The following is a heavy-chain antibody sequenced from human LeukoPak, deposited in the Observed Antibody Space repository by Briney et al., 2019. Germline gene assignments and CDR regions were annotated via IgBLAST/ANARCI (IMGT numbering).Heavy chain of an antibody. D-gene: IGHD3-22*01. Sequence: PGGSPRLSCAASGFNFSSYSMNWVRQAPGKGLEWVSCINSSSIFIYYADSVKGRFTISRDNAKNSLYLQMNSLRAEDTALYYCAKDRPPYYYDSSGYLDYWGQGTLVTVSS. J-gene: IGHJ4*02. CDR3: AKDRPPYYYDSSGYLDY. CDR2: INSSSIFI. V-gene: IGHV3-21*04. CDR1: GFNFSSYS.